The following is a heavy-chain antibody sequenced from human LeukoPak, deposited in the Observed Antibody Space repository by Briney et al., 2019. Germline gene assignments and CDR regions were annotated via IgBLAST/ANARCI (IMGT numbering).Heavy chain of an antibody. CDR1: GFTFSDYY. J-gene: IGHJ4*02. CDR2: ITGSGGST. V-gene: IGHV3-23*01. Sequence: GGSLRLSCAASGFTFSDYYMSWIRQAPGKGLEWVSAITGSGGSTYYADSVKGRFTISRDNSKNTLYLQMNSLRAEDTAVYYCAKDFSSGWYSFFDYWGQGTLVTVSS. D-gene: IGHD6-19*01. CDR3: AKDFSSGWYSFFDY.